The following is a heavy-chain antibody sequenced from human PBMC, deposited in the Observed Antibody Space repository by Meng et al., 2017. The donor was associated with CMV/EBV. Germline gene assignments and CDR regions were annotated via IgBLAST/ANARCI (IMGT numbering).Heavy chain of an antibody. CDR2: IYPGDSDT. Sequence: GGSLRLSCKGSGYSFTSYWIGWVRQMPGKGLEWMGIIYPGDSDTRYSPSFQGQVTISADKSISTAYLQWSSLKASDTAMYYCARHQFKGYCSSTSCYHAFDIWGQGTMSPSPQ. CDR1: GYSFTSYW. J-gene: IGHJ3*02. CDR3: ARHQFKGYCSSTSCYHAFDI. V-gene: IGHV5-51*01. D-gene: IGHD2-2*01.